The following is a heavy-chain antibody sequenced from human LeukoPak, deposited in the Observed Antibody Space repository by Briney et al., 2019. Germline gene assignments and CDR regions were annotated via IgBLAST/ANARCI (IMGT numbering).Heavy chain of an antibody. V-gene: IGHV1-18*01. CDR2: ITVYNGKT. Sequence: GASVKVSCKASGYTFNKNDINWVRQAPGQGLEWMGRITVYNGKTDYAQKFQDRVTMTTDTSTTTAYMELRSLNSEDTAVYYCARDGISRSFDYLPTFSVVAYFDSWGQGTLVTVSS. CDR3: ARDGISRSFDYLPTFSVVAYFDS. D-gene: IGHD3-9*01. CDR1: GYTFNKND. J-gene: IGHJ4*02.